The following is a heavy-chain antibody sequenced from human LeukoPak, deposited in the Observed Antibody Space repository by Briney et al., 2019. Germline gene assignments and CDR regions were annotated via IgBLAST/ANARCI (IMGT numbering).Heavy chain of an antibody. CDR2: TSSSDGGT. V-gene: IGHV3-23*01. CDR1: GFPLSSYA. D-gene: IGHD3-22*01. CDR3: ARAPATSCRGTYCYPFDY. Sequence: GGSLRLSCAASGFPLSSYAMRWVRQAPGEGVEWVSATSSSDGGTYYADSVRGRFTISRDNSKNTLYLQMNRLRLEDAAVYFCARAPATSCRGTYCYPFDYWGQGTQATASS. J-gene: IGHJ4*02.